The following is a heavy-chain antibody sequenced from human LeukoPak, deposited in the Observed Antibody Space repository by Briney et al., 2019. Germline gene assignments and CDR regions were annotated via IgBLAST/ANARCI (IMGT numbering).Heavy chain of an antibody. J-gene: IGHJ6*02. V-gene: IGHV1-2*02. CDR3: ARGWEHYYHGMDV. Sequence: ASVKVSCKASGYTFTGYYMHWVRQAPGQGLEWMGWINPNSGGTNYAQKFQGRVTMTRDTSISTAYMDLSRLRSDDTAVYYCARGWEHYYHGMDVWGQGTTVTVSS. D-gene: IGHD1-26*01. CDR2: INPNSGGT. CDR1: GYTFTGYY.